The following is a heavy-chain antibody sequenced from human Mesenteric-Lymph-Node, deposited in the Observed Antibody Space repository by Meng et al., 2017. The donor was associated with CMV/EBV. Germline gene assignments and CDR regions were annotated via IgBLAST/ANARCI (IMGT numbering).Heavy chain of an antibody. CDR3: ARGSDHHDRSGYYLLDY. J-gene: IGHJ4*02. V-gene: IGHV1-69*13. Sequence: SVKVSCKASGGTFSTYAINWVRQAPGQGLEWMGGVIPMSRRPNYAQKFQGRVTITADESTSTGYMYLSSLRSEDTAVYYCARGSDHHDRSGYYLLDYWGQGTLVTVSS. D-gene: IGHD3-22*01. CDR1: GGTFSTYA. CDR2: VIPMSRRP.